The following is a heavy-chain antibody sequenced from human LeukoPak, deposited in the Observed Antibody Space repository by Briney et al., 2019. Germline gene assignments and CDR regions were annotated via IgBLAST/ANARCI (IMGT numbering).Heavy chain of an antibody. CDR1: GFTFSNYG. J-gene: IGHJ4*02. Sequence: GGSLRLSCAASGFTFSNYGMHWVRKAPGKGLEWVAVIWYDGSNQYYSDSVKGRFTISRDNSRDTLYLQMNSLRAEDTAVYYCAGDTVPFLEWLLPPGDFWGQGTLVTVSS. CDR2: IWYDGSNQ. CDR3: AGDTVPFLEWLLPPGDF. V-gene: IGHV3-33*01. D-gene: IGHD3-3*01.